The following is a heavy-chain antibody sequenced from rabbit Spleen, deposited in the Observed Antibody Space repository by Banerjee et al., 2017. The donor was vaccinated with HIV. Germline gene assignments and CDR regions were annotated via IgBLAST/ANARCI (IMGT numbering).Heavy chain of an antibody. Sequence: QQLVESGGGLVTPGESLTLTCEASGFSFSSGYDMCWVRQAPGKGLEWIACINTGSSGDTWYASWAKGRFTISKTSSPVTLQMTSLTAADAATYFCGRDPFNTKNYYLWGPGTLVTVS. J-gene: IGHJ4*01. V-gene: IGHV1S40*01. CDR2: INTGSSGDT. CDR1: GFSFSSGYD. D-gene: IGHD1-1*01. CDR3: GRDPFNTKNYYL.